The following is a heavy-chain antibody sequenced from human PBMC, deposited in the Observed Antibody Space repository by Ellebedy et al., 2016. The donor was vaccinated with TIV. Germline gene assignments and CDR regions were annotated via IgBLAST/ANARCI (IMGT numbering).Heavy chain of an antibody. J-gene: IGHJ4*02. D-gene: IGHD3-22*01. CDR2: ISSSGSTK. Sequence: GGSLRLSCAVSAFTFNDYYMAWIRQAPGKGLEWVSYISSSGSTKYYADSVEGRFTVSRDNAQNSLYLQINSLRAEDTAVYYCAKGYYDSSGYFPLDYWGPGTLVTVSS. CDR3: AKGYYDSSGYFPLDY. V-gene: IGHV3-11*04. CDR1: AFTFNDYY.